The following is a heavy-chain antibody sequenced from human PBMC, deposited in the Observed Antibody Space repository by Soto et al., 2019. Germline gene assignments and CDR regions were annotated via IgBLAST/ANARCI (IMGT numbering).Heavy chain of an antibody. V-gene: IGHV3-15*01. CDR2: IKSKTDGGTT. CDR1: GFTFSNAW. D-gene: IGHD4-17*01. CDR3: TTDVTVTDPGYYYYYYMDV. J-gene: IGHJ6*03. Sequence: GGSLRLSCAASGFTFSNAWMSWVRQAPGKGLEWVGRIKSKTDGGTTDYAAPVKGRFTISGDDSKNTLYLQMNSLKTEDTAVYYCTTDVTVTDPGYYYYYYMDVWGKGTTVTVSS.